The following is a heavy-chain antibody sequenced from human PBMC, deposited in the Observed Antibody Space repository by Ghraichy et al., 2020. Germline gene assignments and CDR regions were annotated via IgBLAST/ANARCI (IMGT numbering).Heavy chain of an antibody. D-gene: IGHD3-10*01. Sequence: SQTLSLTCTVSGGSISSSSYYWGWIRQPPGKGLEWIGSIYYSGSTYYNPSLKSRVTISVDTSKNQFSLKLSSVTAADTAVYYCATYYYGSGSYYNTAFDYWGQGTLVTVSS. CDR3: ATYYYGSGSYYNTAFDY. V-gene: IGHV4-39*07. CDR1: GGSISSSSYY. CDR2: IYYSGST. J-gene: IGHJ4*02.